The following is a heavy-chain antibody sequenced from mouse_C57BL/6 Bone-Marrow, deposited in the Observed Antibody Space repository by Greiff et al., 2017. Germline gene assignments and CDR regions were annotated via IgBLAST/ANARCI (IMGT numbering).Heavy chain of an antibody. CDR2: ILPGSGST. CDR3: ARRGGSSPRPYWYFDV. J-gene: IGHJ1*03. V-gene: IGHV1-9*01. D-gene: IGHD1-1*01. CDR1: GYTFTGYW. Sequence: QVQLQQSGAELMKPGASVKLSCKATGYTFTGYWIEWVKQRPGHGLEWIGEILPGSGSTNYNEKFKGKATFTADTSSNTAYMQLSSLTTEDSAIYYCARRGGSSPRPYWYFDVWGTGTTVTVSS.